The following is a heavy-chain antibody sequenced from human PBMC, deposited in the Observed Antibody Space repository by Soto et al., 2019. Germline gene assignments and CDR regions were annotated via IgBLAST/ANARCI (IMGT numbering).Heavy chain of an antibody. CDR1: GFTVSSNY. D-gene: IGHD4-4*01. CDR2: IYSGGST. CDR3: ATHKDTVTTYYYYGMDV. Sequence: GGSLRLSFAASGFTVSSNYMSWVRQAPGKGLEWVSVIYSGGSTYYADSVKGRFTISRDNSKNTLYLQMNSLRAEDTAVYYCATHKDTVTTYYYYGMDVWGQGTTVTVSS. V-gene: IGHV3-53*01. J-gene: IGHJ6*02.